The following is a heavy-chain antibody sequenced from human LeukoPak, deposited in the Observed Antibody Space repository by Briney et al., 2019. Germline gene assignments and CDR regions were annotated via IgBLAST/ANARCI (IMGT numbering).Heavy chain of an antibody. Sequence: GGSLRLSCAAAGFTFGIYSMTWVRQAPGKGLEWVSVIYSDGSTYYADSVKGRFTISRDNSKNTLYLQMNSLRAEDTAVYYCARSGSGWFDFWGQGTLVTVSS. CDR2: IYSDGST. CDR1: GFTFGIYS. V-gene: IGHV3-53*01. CDR3: ARSGSGWFDF. D-gene: IGHD6-19*01. J-gene: IGHJ4*02.